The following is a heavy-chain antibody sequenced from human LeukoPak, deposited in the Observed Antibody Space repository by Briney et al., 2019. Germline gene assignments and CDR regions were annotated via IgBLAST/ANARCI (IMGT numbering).Heavy chain of an antibody. V-gene: IGHV3-30*01. CDR2: ISYDGSNK. CDR1: GFTFSSYA. D-gene: IGHD3-16*02. Sequence: GRSLRLSCAASGFTFSSYAMHWVRQAPGKGLEWVAVISYDGSNKYYADSVKGRFTTSRDNSKNTLYLQMNSLRAEDTAVYYCARDSYPGDYYYYYMDVWGKGTTVTVSS. J-gene: IGHJ6*03. CDR3: ARDSYPGDYYYYYMDV.